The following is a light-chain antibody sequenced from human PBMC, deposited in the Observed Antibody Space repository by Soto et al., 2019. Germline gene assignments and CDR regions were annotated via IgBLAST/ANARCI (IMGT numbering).Light chain of an antibody. Sequence: DIQMTQSPSSLSASVGDRVTLTCRASQVITSYLNWYQQKPGKAPKLLIYTTSSLHSGVPSRFRGGGSGTDFTLTISSLQPEDFATYYCQQSATKMWTFGQGTKVEIK. CDR2: TTS. J-gene: IGKJ1*01. CDR1: QVITSY. V-gene: IGKV1-39*01. CDR3: QQSATKMWT.